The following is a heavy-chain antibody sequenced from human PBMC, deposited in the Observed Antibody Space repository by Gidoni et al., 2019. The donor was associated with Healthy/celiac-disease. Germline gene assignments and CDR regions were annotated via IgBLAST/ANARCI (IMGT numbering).Heavy chain of an antibody. J-gene: IGHJ4*02. CDR3: ASLCSSTSCYTTNFDY. D-gene: IGHD2-2*02. V-gene: IGHV3-48*02. CDR1: GFPFSSYS. Sequence: EVQLVESGGGLVQPGGSQRLSCSASGFPFSSYSMNLVRQAPGKGLEWVSDISSSSSTIYYADSVKVRFTISRDNAKNSLYLQMNSLRDEDTAVYYCASLCSSTSCYTTNFDYWGQGTLVTVSS. CDR2: ISSSSSTI.